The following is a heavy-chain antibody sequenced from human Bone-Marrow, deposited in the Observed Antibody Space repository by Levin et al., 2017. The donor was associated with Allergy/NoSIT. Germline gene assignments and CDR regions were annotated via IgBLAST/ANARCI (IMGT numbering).Heavy chain of an antibody. D-gene: IGHD5-24*01. J-gene: IGHJ3*02. CDR3: ARPTGDGYIENDPFDI. V-gene: IGHV5-51*01. CDR2: VYPRDSDP. Sequence: RGESLKISCKVSGYNFTDYWIGWVRQKPGKGLEWMGIVYPRDSDPRYGPSFQGQVTFSADKSINTAYLQWSSLKASDTAIYYCARPTGDGYIENDPFDIWGQGTMVTVSS. CDR1: GYNFTDYW.